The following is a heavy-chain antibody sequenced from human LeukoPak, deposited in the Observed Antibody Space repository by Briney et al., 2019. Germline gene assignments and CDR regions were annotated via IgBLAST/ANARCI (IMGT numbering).Heavy chain of an antibody. CDR2: ISYDGSNK. CDR1: GFTFSSYA. V-gene: IGHV3-30-3*01. Sequence: GGSLRLSCAASGFTFSSYAMHWVRQAPGKGLEWVAVISYDGSNKYYADSVKGRFTISRDNSKNTLYLQMNSLRAEDTAVYYCARRNSGSYYYYGMDVWGQGTTVTVSS. D-gene: IGHD1-26*01. CDR3: ARRNSGSYYYYGMDV. J-gene: IGHJ6*02.